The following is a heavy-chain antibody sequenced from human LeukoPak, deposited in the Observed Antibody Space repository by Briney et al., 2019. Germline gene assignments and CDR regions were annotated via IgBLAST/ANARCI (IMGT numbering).Heavy chain of an antibody. D-gene: IGHD4-17*01. CDR2: IYTSGST. V-gene: IGHV4-61*02. Sequence: SETLSLTCTVSGGSISSGSYYWSWIRQPAGKGLEWIGRIYTSGSTNYNPSLKSRVTISVDTSKNQFSLKLSSVTAADTAVYYCARDHGPRVDYWGQGTLVTDSS. J-gene: IGHJ4*02. CDR3: ARDHGPRVDY. CDR1: GGSISSGSYY.